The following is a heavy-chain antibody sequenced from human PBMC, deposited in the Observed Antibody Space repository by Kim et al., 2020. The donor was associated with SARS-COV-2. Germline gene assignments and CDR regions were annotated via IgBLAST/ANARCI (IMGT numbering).Heavy chain of an antibody. J-gene: IGHJ6*01. V-gene: IGHV1-24*01. CDR2: FDPEDGET. CDR3: ATKGGEADRYYYYYYGMDV. CDR1: GYTLTELS. Sequence: ASVKVSCKVSGYTLTELSMHWVRQAPGKGLEWMGGFDPEDGETIYAQKFQGRVTMTEDTSTDTAYMELSSLRSEDTAVYYWATKGGEADRYYYYYYGMDVWGQGTTVTVSS. D-gene: IGHD3-16*01.